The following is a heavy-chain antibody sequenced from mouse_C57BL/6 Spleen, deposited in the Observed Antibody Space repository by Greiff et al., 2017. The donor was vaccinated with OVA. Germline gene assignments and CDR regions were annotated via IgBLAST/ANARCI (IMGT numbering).Heavy chain of an antibody. Sequence: VQLQQPGAELVKPGASVKLSCKASGYTFTSYWMQWVKQRPGQGLEWIGEIDPSDSYTNYNQKFKGKATLTVDTSSSTAYMQLSSLTSEDSAVYYCARGTTVSHWYFDVWGTGTTVTVSS. D-gene: IGHD1-1*01. V-gene: IGHV1-50*01. CDR1: GYTFTSYW. CDR2: IDPSDSYT. J-gene: IGHJ1*03. CDR3: ARGTTVSHWYFDV.